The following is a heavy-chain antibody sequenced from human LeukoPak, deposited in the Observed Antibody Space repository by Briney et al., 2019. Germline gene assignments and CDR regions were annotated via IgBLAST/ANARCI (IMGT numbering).Heavy chain of an antibody. Sequence: ASVKVSCKASGYTFTSYSISWVRQAPGQGLEWMGWISAYNGNTNYAQKLQGRVTMTTDTSTSTAYMELRSLRSDDTAVYYCARVQDCSSTSCYAFDYWGQGTLVTVSS. D-gene: IGHD2-2*01. J-gene: IGHJ4*02. CDR1: GYTFTSYS. CDR2: ISAYNGNT. V-gene: IGHV1-18*01. CDR3: ARVQDCSSTSCYAFDY.